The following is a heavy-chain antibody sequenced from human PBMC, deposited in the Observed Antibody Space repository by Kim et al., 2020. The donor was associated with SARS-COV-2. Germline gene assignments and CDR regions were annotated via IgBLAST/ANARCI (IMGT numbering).Heavy chain of an antibody. CDR3: AGSSSHYFDY. CDR2: IYYSGST. D-gene: IGHD6-13*01. CDR1: GGSISSSSYY. J-gene: IGHJ4*02. Sequence: SETLSLTCTVSGGSISSSSYYWGWIRQPPGKGLEWIGSIYYSGSTYYNPSLKSRVTISVDTSKNQFSLKLSSVTAADTAVYYCAGSSSHYFDYWGQGTLVTVSS. V-gene: IGHV4-39*01.